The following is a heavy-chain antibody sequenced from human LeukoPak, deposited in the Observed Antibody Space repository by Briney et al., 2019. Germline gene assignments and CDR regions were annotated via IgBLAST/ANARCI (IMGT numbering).Heavy chain of an antibody. V-gene: IGHV4-38-2*02. J-gene: IGHJ4*02. CDR1: GYSISSGYY. CDR2: IYHSGNT. Sequence: PSETLSLTCTVFGYSISSGYYWGWIRQPPGKGLEWIGSIYHSGNTYYNPSLKSRVTISVDTSKNQFSLKMSSVTAADTAVYYCARVYNWNSSGLGAPRDWGRGTLVTVSS. CDR3: ARVYNWNSSGLGAPRD. D-gene: IGHD1-7*01.